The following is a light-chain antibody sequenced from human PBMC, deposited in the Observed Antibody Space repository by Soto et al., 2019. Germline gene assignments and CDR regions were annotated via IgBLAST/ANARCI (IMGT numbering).Light chain of an antibody. CDR1: QDISND. CDR3: LQAYNYPLS. J-gene: IGKJ4*01. Sequence: AIQMTQSPSSLSASVGDRVTISCRASQDISNDLGWYQQKPGQAPKLLIYATSNLQTGVPSRFSGSGSGTDFPLTISSLQPEDYATYYCLQAYNYPLSFGGGTKVEI. CDR2: ATS. V-gene: IGKV1-6*01.